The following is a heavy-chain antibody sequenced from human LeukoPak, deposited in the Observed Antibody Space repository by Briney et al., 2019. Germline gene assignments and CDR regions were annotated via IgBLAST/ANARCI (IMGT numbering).Heavy chain of an antibody. CDR2: MNPNSGNT. D-gene: IGHD6-6*01. CDR1: GYTFTSYD. J-gene: IGHJ4*02. Sequence: GASVKVSCKASGYTFTSYDINWVRQATGQGLEWMGWMNPNSGNTGYAQKFQGRVTMTRNTSINTAYMELSSLRSEDTAVYYCARARAGKQLVPRGYYFDYWGQGTLVTVSS. CDR3: ARARAGKQLVPRGYYFDY. V-gene: IGHV1-8*01.